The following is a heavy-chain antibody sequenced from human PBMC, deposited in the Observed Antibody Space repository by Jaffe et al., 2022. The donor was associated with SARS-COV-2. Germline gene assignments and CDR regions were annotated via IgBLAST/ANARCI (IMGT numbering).Heavy chain of an antibody. CDR2: IYAGGST. V-gene: IGHV3-53*02. CDR1: TFTVSSDH. D-gene: IGHD3-10*01. J-gene: IGHJ5*02. Sequence: EVQLAETGGGLIQPGGSLRLSCVASTFTVSSDHMSWVRQAPGKGLVLVSIIYAGGSTYYADSVKGRFTISRDNSKNALHLQMNSLRAEDTAVYYCARGPNGSGSKWLDPWGQGTLVTVSS. CDR3: ARGPNGSGSKWLDP.